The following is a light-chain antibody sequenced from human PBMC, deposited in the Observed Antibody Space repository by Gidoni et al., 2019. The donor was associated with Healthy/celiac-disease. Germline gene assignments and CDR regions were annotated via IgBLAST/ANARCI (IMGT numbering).Light chain of an antibody. V-gene: IGLV2-14*01. Sequence: QSALTQPASVSGSPGQSIPISCTGTSRYVGGYNYVPWYQQHPGKAPKLMIYEVSNRPSGVPDRFSGSKSGNTASLTISGLQAEDEADYYCSSYTSSSTRFGGGTKLTVL. CDR1: SRYVGGYNY. CDR2: EVS. J-gene: IGLJ3*02. CDR3: SSYTSSSTR.